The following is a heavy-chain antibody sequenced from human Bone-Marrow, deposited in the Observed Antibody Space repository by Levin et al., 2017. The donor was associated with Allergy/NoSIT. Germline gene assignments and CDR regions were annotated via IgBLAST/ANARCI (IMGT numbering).Heavy chain of an antibody. Sequence: GGSLRLSCAASGFTFRSYAISWVRQAPGKGLEWVSGISGRGVNTYYAESVKGRFTVSRDNSKNTLSRQMNSLRVEDTAIYYCANNSTMEVTRDRYLDLWGRGTMVTV. V-gene: IGHV3-23*01. CDR2: ISGRGVNT. CDR1: GFTFRSYA. CDR3: ANNSTMEVTRDRYLDL. J-gene: IGHJ2*01. D-gene: IGHD2-21*02.